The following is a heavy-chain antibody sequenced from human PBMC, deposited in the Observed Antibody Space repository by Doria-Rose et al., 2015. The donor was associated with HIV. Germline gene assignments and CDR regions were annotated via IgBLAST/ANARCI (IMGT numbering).Heavy chain of an antibody. J-gene: IGHJ4*02. V-gene: IGHV2-26*01. CDR3: ARRKSSRWYHKYYLDF. Sequence: QVQLVQSGPVLVKPTETLTLTCTVSGVSLSSPGVGVSWIRQPPGKALEWLANIFSDDERAYKTSLKSRLTISRDTSKSQVVLNMTDTDPVDTATYYCARRKSSRWYHKYYLDFWGQGTLVIVSA. D-gene: IGHD6-13*01. CDR1: GVSLSSPGVG. CDR2: IFSDDER.